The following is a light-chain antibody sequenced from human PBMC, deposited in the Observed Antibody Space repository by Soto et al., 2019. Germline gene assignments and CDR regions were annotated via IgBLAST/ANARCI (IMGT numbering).Light chain of an antibody. Sequence: DIQLTQSPSFLSASVGDRVTITCRASQDISDYLAWYQQRPGKAPKLLIYAASTLQSGVPSRFSGSGSGTEFTLTITRLEPEDFAVYYCQQYGSSLFTFGPGTKVDIK. CDR2: AAS. V-gene: IGKV1-9*01. J-gene: IGKJ3*01. CDR3: QQYGSSLFT. CDR1: QDISDY.